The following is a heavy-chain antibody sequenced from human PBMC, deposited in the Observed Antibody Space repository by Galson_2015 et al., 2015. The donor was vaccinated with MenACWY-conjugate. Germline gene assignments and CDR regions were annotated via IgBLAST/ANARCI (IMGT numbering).Heavy chain of an antibody. Sequence: SLRLSCAASGFTFSSYAMSWVRQAPGKGLEWVSAIRGSGDNTYYADSVKDRFTISRDNSKNTLYLQMNSLRAEDTAVYYCAKEAGWGSGTYLDYWGQGTLVTVSS. V-gene: IGHV3-23*01. J-gene: IGHJ4*02. CDR1: GFTFSSYA. CDR2: IRGSGDNT. D-gene: IGHD1-26*01. CDR3: AKEAGWGSGTYLDY.